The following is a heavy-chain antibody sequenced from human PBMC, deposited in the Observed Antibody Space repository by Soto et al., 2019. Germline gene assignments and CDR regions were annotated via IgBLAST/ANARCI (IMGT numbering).Heavy chain of an antibody. J-gene: IGHJ6*02. Sequence: SLKISCAASGFTFDDYAMHWVRQAPGKGLEWVSGISWNSGSIGYADSVKGRFTISRDNAKNSLYLQMNSLRAEDTALYYCAKDRIAAAGHYYYYGMDVWGQGTTVTVSS. D-gene: IGHD6-13*01. CDR2: ISWNSGSI. CDR3: AKDRIAAAGHYYYYGMDV. CDR1: GFTFDDYA. V-gene: IGHV3-9*01.